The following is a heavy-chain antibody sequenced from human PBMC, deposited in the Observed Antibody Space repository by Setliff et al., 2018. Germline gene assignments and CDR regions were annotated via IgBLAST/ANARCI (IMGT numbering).Heavy chain of an antibody. CDR3: ARMSGFQYMDV. D-gene: IGHD3-3*01. Sequence: SETLSLTCAVSGDSSSSGNWWSWVRQPPEKGLEWIGEINHSGNTNYNPSLKSRVTMSVDTSKNQFSLNLTSVTAADTAVYYCARMSGFQYMDVWGKGTTVTVS. CDR2: INHSGNT. J-gene: IGHJ6*03. CDR1: GDSSSSGNW. V-gene: IGHV4-4*02.